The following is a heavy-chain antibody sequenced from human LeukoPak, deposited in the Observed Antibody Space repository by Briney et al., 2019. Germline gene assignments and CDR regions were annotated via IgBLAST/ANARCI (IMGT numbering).Heavy chain of an antibody. D-gene: IGHD6-13*01. V-gene: IGHV4-59*01. J-gene: IGHJ4*02. CDR1: GGSISSYY. Sequence: SETLSLTCTVSGGSISSYYWSWIRQPPGKGLDWIGYIYYSGSTNYNPSLKSRVTISVDTSKNQFSLKLSSVTAADTAVYYCARDEYSSSWYQHWGQGTLVTVSS. CDR3: ARDEYSSSWYQH. CDR2: IYYSGST.